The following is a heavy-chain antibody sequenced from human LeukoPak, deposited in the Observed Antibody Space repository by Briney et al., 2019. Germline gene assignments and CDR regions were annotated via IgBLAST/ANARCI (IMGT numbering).Heavy chain of an antibody. CDR2: IYSGGST. J-gene: IGHJ4*02. D-gene: IGHD6-13*01. CDR1: GFTFSDYY. CDR3: TMRGNTWYDC. V-gene: IGHV3-53*01. Sequence: GGSLRLSCAASGFTFSDYYMSWIRQAPGKGLEWVSVIYSGGSTYYADSVKGRFTISRDNSKNTVDLQMNSLRVEDTAVYYCTMRGNTWYDCWGQGTLVTVSS.